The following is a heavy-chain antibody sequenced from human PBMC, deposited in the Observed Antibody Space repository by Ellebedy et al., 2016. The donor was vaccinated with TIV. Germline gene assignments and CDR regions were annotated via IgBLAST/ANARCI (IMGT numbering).Heavy chain of an antibody. Sequence: PGGSLRLSCAASGFTFSSYWMHWVRQAPGKGLVWVSGISGDGSDIRYVDSVKGRFTISRDNAKSTLYLQMNSLRTEETAVYYCARGHDSWGQGTLVTISS. CDR1: GFTFSSYW. J-gene: IGHJ5*01. CDR3: ARGHDS. V-gene: IGHV3-74*01. CDR2: ISGDGSDI.